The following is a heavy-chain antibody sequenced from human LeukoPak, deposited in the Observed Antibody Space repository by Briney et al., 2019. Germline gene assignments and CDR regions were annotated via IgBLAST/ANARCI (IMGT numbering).Heavy chain of an antibody. Sequence: GGSLRLSCAASGFPFNSFWMHWVRQAPGKGLVWVSDMNEYSTTIRYADSVKGRFTISRDNAKSILYLQINNLRAEDTAVYYCAKQGRSAGARGSFDYWGQGTLVTVSS. CDR1: GFPFNSFW. D-gene: IGHD1-26*01. CDR3: AKQGRSAGARGSFDY. J-gene: IGHJ4*02. V-gene: IGHV3-74*01. CDR2: MNEYSTTI.